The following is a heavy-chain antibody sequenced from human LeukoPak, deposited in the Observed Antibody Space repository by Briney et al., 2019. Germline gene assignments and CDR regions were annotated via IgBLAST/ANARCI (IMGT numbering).Heavy chain of an antibody. CDR2: ISGSGGST. D-gene: IGHD2-2*01. CDR3: ATSLNCSSTSCSPGY. V-gene: IGHV3-23*01. CDR1: GFTFSSYA. Sequence: GGSLRLSCAASGFTFSSYAMSWARQAPGKGLEWVSAISGSGGSTYYADSVKGRFTISRDNSKNTLYLQMNSLRAEDTAVYYCATSLNCSSTSCSPGYWGQGTLVTVSS. J-gene: IGHJ4*02.